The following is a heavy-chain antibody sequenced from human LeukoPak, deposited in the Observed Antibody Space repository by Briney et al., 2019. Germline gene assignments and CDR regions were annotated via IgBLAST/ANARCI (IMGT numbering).Heavy chain of an antibody. CDR3: ARATSIAEDYYGMDV. CDR2: IYSGGST. V-gene: IGHV3-53*01. J-gene: IGHJ6*04. D-gene: IGHD6-6*01. CDR1: GFTVSSNY. Sequence: GGSLRLSCEASGFTVSSNYMSWVRQAPGRVLEWVSVIYSGGSTYYADSVKGRFTISRDNSKKALYLQMNSQRAEDTAVYLCARATSIAEDYYGMDVWGEGTTVTVSS.